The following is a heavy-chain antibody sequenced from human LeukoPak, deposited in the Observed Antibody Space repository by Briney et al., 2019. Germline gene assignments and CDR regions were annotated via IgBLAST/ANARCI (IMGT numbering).Heavy chain of an antibody. D-gene: IGHD3-22*01. Sequence: GGSLRLSCAASGFTFSNYMMHWVRQAPGKGLDWVAVILEDGSSQYYADSVKGRFTISRDNSKNTLYLQMNSLRAEDTAVYYCAKDRDWGITMIVVVISNSNGFDYWGQGTLVTVSS. CDR1: GFTFSNYM. J-gene: IGHJ4*02. CDR3: AKDRDWGITMIVVVISNSNGFDY. CDR2: ILEDGSSQ. V-gene: IGHV3-30*04.